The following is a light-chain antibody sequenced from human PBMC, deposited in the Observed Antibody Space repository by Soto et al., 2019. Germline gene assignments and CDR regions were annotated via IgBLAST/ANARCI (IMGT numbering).Light chain of an antibody. CDR1: SGDIGSYNR. J-gene: IGLJ1*01. CDR3: SSYTKITTRGCV. CDR2: EVT. Sequence: QSVLTQPASVSGSPGQSITISCTGTSGDIGSYNRVSWYQQHPGKAPKLIIYEVTDRPSGVSNRFSGSKSGNTASLTISGLQAEDEAEYYCSSYTKITTRGCVFGSGTKVTVL. V-gene: IGLV2-14*01.